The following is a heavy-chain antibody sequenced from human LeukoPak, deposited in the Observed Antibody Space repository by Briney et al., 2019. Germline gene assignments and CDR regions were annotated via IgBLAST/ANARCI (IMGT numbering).Heavy chain of an antibody. Sequence: GESLKISCAASGFAFSSYNMKWVRQAPGKGLEWVSFISTTSTYIYYADSVKGRFTVSRDNSKNLLYLQMDSLRVEGTAVYYCARAGTCSSTSCDGGIEYWGQGTLVTVSS. CDR2: ISTTSTYI. CDR1: GFAFSSYN. V-gene: IGHV3-21*06. CDR3: ARAGTCSSTSCDGGIEY. D-gene: IGHD2-2*01. J-gene: IGHJ4*02.